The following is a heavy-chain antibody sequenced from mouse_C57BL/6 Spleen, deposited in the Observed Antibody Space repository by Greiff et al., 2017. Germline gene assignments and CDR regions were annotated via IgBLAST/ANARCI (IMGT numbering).Heavy chain of an antibody. CDR3: ARSHYGSSGGFAY. V-gene: IGHV5-17*01. J-gene: IGHJ3*01. D-gene: IGHD1-1*01. CDR2: ISRGSSTI. Sequence: EVHLVESGGGLVKPGGSLKLSCAASGFTFSDYGMHWVRQAPEKGLEWVAYISRGSSTIYYADTVKGRFTISRDNAKNTLFLQMTSLRSEDTAMYYCARSHYGSSGGFAYWGQGTLVTVSA. CDR1: GFTFSDYG.